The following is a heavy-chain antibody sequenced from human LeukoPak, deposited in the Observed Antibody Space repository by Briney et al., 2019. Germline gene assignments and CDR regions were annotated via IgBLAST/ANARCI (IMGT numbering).Heavy chain of an antibody. J-gene: IGHJ3*02. CDR2: ISGNGAGT. V-gene: IGHV3-23*01. Sequence: QPGGSLRLSCAASGFTCSSYSTNWVRQAPGKGLEWVSSISGNGAGTYYADSVKGRFTISRDNSKNTLYLQMNSLRAEDTAVYYCARGGRFSMAYAFDIWGQGTMVTVSS. CDR3: ARGGRFSMAYAFDI. CDR1: GFTCSSYS. D-gene: IGHD3-3*01.